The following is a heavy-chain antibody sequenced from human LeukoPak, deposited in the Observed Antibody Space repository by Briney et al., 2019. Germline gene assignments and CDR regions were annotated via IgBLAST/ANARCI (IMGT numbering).Heavy chain of an antibody. CDR1: GYSISSGYY. CDR3: ARDTGYGSGSYHAANWSDP. Sequence: PSETLSLTCTVSGYSISSGYYWGWIRQPPGKGLEWIGSIYHSGSTYYNPSLKSRVTISVDTSKNQFSLKLSSVTAADTAVYYCARDTGYGSGSYHAANWSDPWGQGTLVTVSS. J-gene: IGHJ5*02. CDR2: IYHSGST. V-gene: IGHV4-38-2*02. D-gene: IGHD3-10*01.